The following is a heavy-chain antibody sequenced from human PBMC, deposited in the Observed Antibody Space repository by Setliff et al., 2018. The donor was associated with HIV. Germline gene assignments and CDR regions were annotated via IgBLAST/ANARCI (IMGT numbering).Heavy chain of an antibody. D-gene: IGHD3-3*01. Sequence: GESLKISCKGSGYNFTIYWIGWVRQMPGKGLEWMGIIYPGDSDTRYSPSFQGQVTISADKSISTAYLQWSSLKASDSAIYYCARHFGISYRSPFDPWGQGTRVTVSS. CDR2: IYPGDSDT. V-gene: IGHV5-51*01. J-gene: IGHJ5*02. CDR1: GYNFTIYW. CDR3: ARHFGISYRSPFDP.